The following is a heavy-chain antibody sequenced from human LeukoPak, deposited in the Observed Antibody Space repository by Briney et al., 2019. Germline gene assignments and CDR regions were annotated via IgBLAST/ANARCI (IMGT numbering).Heavy chain of an antibody. V-gene: IGHV3-23*01. Sequence: GGSLRLSCAASGLTFITYAMSWVRQAPGKGLEWVSAISGSGGSTYYADSVKGRFTISRDNSKSTLYLQLNSLRAEDTAVYYCAKGPSNYDSSQGYWGQGTLVTVSS. CDR2: ISGSGGST. D-gene: IGHD3-22*01. CDR1: GLTFITYA. CDR3: AKGPSNYDSSQGY. J-gene: IGHJ4*02.